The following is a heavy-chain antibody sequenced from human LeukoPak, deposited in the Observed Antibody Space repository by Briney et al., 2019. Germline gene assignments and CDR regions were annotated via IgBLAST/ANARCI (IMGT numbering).Heavy chain of an antibody. V-gene: IGHV3-53*01. J-gene: IGHJ4*02. Sequence: PGGSLRLSCAASGFLISRNYTSWVRQAPGKGLEGISVIYSGGSTYYADSMKGRFTISRDNSKNTLYLQMNNLRAEDTAVYYCAGGVGPSPGVYWGQGTLVTVSS. CDR3: AGGVGPSPGVY. D-gene: IGHD1-26*01. CDR2: IYSGGST. CDR1: GFLISRNY.